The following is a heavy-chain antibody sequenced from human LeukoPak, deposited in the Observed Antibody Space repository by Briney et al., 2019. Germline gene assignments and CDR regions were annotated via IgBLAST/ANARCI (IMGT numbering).Heavy chain of an antibody. D-gene: IGHD5-12*01. Sequence: ASVKVSCKASGYTFTGYYMHWVRQAPGQGLEWMGWINPNSGGTNYAQKFQGRVTMTRDTSISTAYMELSRLRSDDTAVYYCARETSGYDSNWLDPWGQGTLVTVSS. J-gene: IGHJ5*02. CDR1: GYTFTGYY. V-gene: IGHV1-2*02. CDR2: INPNSGGT. CDR3: ARETSGYDSNWLDP.